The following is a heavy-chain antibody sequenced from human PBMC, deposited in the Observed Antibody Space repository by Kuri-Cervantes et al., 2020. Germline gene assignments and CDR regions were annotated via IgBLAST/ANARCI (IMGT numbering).Heavy chain of an antibody. J-gene: IGHJ3*02. CDR3: ANYDFWSGPEAFDI. V-gene: IGHV3-21*01. D-gene: IGHD3-3*01. CDR1: GFTFSSYS. CDR2: ISSSSSYI. Sequence: GESLKISFAASGFTFSSYSMNWVRQAPGKGLEWVSSISSSSSYIYYADSVKGRFTISRDNAKNSLYLQMNSLRAEDTAVYYCANYDFWSGPEAFDIWGQGTMVTVSS.